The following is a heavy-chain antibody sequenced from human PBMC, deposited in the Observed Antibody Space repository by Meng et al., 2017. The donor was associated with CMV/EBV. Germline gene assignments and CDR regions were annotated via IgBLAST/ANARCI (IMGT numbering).Heavy chain of an antibody. V-gene: IGHV3-30*02. CDR1: GFTFSSYG. CDR2: IRYDGSNE. J-gene: IGHJ5*02. Sequence: GESLKISCAASGFTFSSYGMHWVRRAPGKGLEWVAFIRYDGSNEYYADSVKGRFTISRDNSKNTLYLQMNSLRAGDTAIYYCAKVPGPWGQGTLVTVSS. D-gene: IGHD1-14*01. CDR3: AKVPGP.